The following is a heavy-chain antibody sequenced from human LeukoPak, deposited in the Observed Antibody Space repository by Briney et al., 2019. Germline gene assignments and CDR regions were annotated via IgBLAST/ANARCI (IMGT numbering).Heavy chain of an antibody. D-gene: IGHD4-17*01. CDR3: ARQGSGYGDYVDY. Sequence: GESLKISCKASGYSFTSHWIGWVRQTPGKGLEWMGVIYPGDSDTRYSPSFQGQVTISADKSINTAYLQWSSLKASGTAIYYCARQGSGYGDYVDYWGLGTLVTVSS. J-gene: IGHJ4*02. V-gene: IGHV5-51*01. CDR2: IYPGDSDT. CDR1: GYSFTSHW.